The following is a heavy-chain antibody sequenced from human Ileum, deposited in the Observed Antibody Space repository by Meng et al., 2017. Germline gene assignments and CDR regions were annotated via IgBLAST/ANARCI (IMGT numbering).Heavy chain of an antibody. V-gene: IGHV1-8*01. CDR2: MNPDSGNT. Sequence: QVQRVQSGAGVKKPGASGKVSCKASGYTFTSYDINWVRQASGQGLEWLGWMNPDSGNTGYAQKFQGRVTITRDTSRTTAYMELSSLRSEDTAVYYCARDYGGNSGWFDPWGQGTLVTVSS. CDR1: GYTFTSYD. CDR3: ARDYGGNSGWFDP. D-gene: IGHD4-23*01. J-gene: IGHJ5*02.